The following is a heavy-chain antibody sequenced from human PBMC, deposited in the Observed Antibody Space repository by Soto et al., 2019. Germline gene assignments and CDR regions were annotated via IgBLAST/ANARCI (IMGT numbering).Heavy chain of an antibody. D-gene: IGHD2-2*01. CDR3: ARGRGIVVPAAPIPYYYYGMDV. CDR1: GGSFSGYY. V-gene: IGHV4-34*01. Sequence: PSETLSLTCAVYGGSFSGYYWSWIRQPPGKGLEWIGEINHSGSTNYNPSLKSRVTISVDTSKNPFSLKLSSVTAADKAVYSCARGRGIVVPAAPIPYYYYGMDVWGQGTTVTV. CDR2: INHSGST. J-gene: IGHJ6*02.